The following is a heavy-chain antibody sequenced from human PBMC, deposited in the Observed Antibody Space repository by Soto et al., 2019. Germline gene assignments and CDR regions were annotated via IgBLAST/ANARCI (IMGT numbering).Heavy chain of an antibody. Sequence: ESGGGRVKPGGSLRLSCAASGLTFSSDTMNWIRRAPGKGLEWVSSISSAGSYIYYADSVKGRFTISRDNAKNSLYLQMNSLRAEDTAVYYCARDVETSMDGLNYFDPWGQGPLVTVSS. CDR2: ISSAGSYI. CDR1: GLTFSSDT. D-gene: IGHD5-18*01. J-gene: IGHJ5*02. CDR3: ARDVETSMDGLNYFDP. V-gene: IGHV3-21*01.